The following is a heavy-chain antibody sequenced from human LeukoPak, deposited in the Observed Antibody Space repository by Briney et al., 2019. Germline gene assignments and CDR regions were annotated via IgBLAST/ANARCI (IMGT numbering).Heavy chain of an antibody. CDR2: ISAYNGNT. J-gene: IGHJ4*02. V-gene: IGHV1-18*01. CDR3: ARDSSGYYEGSRLDY. D-gene: IGHD3-22*01. CDR1: GYTFTSYG. Sequence: GASVKVSCKASGYTFTSYGISWVRQAPGQGLEWMGWISAYNGNTNYAQKLQGRVAMTTDTSTSTAYMELRSLRSDDTAVYYCARDSSGYYEGSRLDYWGQGTLVTVSS.